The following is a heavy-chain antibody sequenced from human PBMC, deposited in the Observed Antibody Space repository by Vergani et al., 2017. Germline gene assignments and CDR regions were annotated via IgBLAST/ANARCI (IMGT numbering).Heavy chain of an antibody. CDR3: ALGGVVVPGGWFDP. J-gene: IGHJ5*02. V-gene: IGHV5-51*03. Sequence: EVQLVPSGAEVKTPGESLTISCKGSGYSFTSYWIGWVRQLPGKGLEWLGIIYPGDSDTRYSPSFQGQVTISADKSISTAYLHWSSLEASDTAIYYCALGGVVVPGGWFDPWGQGTLVTVSS. CDR1: GYSFTSYW. CDR2: IYPGDSDT. D-gene: IGHD2-2*01.